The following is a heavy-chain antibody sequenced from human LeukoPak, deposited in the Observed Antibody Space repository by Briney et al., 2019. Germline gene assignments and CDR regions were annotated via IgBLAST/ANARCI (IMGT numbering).Heavy chain of an antibody. CDR2: ISSSTSYT. CDR3: ARTPVCGDCFTYYYYGMDV. CDR1: GFTFSDYY. V-gene: IGHV3-11*06. J-gene: IGHJ6*02. D-gene: IGHD2-21*02. Sequence: GGSLRLSCVASGFTFSDYYMSWIRQAPGKGLEWVSYISSSTSYTNYADSLKGRFTISRDNAKNSLYLEMNSLRAEDTAVYYCARTPVCGDCFTYYYYGMDVWGQGTTVTVSS.